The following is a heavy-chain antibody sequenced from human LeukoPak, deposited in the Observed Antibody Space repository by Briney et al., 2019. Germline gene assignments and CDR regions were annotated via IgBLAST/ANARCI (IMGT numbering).Heavy chain of an antibody. J-gene: IGHJ4*02. CDR3: ARELSDHFDY. V-gene: IGHV3-23*01. CDR2: ISGSGGST. Sequence: PGGSLRLSCAASGFTFSSYAMSWVRQAPGKGLEWVSAISGSGGSTYYADSVKGRFTISRDNAKNSLYLQMNSLRAEDTAVYYCARELSDHFDYWGQGTLVTVSS. CDR1: GFTFSSYA.